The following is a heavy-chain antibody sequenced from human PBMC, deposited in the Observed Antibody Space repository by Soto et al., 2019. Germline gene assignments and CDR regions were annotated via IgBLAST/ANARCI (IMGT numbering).Heavy chain of an antibody. Sequence: QVQLVESGGGVVQPGRSLRLSCAASGFTFSSYGMHWVRQAPGKGLEWVAVIWYDGSNKYYADSVKGRFTISRDNSKNTLYLQMNSLRAEDTAVYYCARDGDTGYCSSTRCYRNWYFDLWGRGTLVTVFS. D-gene: IGHD2-2*01. CDR3: ARDGDTGYCSSTRCYRNWYFDL. CDR1: GFTFSSYG. CDR2: IWYDGSNK. J-gene: IGHJ2*01. V-gene: IGHV3-33*01.